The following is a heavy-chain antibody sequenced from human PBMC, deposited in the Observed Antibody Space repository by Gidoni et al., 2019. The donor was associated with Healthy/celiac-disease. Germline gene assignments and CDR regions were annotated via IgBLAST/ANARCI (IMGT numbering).Heavy chain of an antibody. CDR1: GYTFTGYY. CDR3: ARDPDSSGWTNGMDV. J-gene: IGHJ6*02. Sequence: QVQLVQSGAEVKKPGASVKVSCQASGYTFTGYYMHWVRQAPGQGLEWMGWINPNSGGTNYAQKFQGWVTMTRDTSISTAYMELSRLRSDDTAVYYCARDPDSSGWTNGMDVWGQGTTVTVSS. D-gene: IGHD6-19*01. CDR2: INPNSGGT. V-gene: IGHV1-2*04.